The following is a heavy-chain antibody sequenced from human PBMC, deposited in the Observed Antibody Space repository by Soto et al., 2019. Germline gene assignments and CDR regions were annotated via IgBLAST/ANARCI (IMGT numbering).Heavy chain of an antibody. CDR1: GYTFTSYA. J-gene: IGHJ4*02. V-gene: IGHV1-3*01. D-gene: IGHD3-10*01. CDR3: ARDMGFGLSDY. CDR2: INAGNGNT. Sequence: QVQLVQSGAEVKKPGASVKVSCRASGYTFTSYAMYWVRQAPGQRLEWMGWINAGNGNTKYSQKFQGRDTITRDTSATTAYMELSSLRSEDTAVYYCARDMGFGLSDYWGQGTLVTVSS.